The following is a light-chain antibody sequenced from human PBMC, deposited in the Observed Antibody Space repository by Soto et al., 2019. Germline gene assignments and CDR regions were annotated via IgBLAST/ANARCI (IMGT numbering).Light chain of an antibody. CDR1: SSDIGSYDL. CDR2: EVT. Sequence: QSVLTQPASVSGSPGQSITISCTGTSSDIGSYDLVSWYQQHPGTAPKLIIYEVTKRPSGVSTRFSGSKSGNTASLTIPGLQAVDEADYYCCSFADFTYVFGTGTKVTVL. V-gene: IGLV2-23*02. J-gene: IGLJ1*01. CDR3: CSFADFTYV.